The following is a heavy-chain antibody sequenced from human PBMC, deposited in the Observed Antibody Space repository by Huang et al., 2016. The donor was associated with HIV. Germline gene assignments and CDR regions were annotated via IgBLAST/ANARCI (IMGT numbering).Heavy chain of an antibody. Sequence: QVQLVQSGSELKKPGASVKVSCMASGYTFTSYAMNWVRQAPGQGLDWMGGLNTNTGNPTYAQGCTGRFVFSLDTSVSTAYLQISSLKSEDTAVYYCASSPREVFGVFDYWGQGTLVTVSS. CDR3: ASSPREVFGVFDY. J-gene: IGHJ4*02. V-gene: IGHV7-4-1*02. D-gene: IGHD3-3*01. CDR2: LNTNTGNP. CDR1: GYTFTSYA.